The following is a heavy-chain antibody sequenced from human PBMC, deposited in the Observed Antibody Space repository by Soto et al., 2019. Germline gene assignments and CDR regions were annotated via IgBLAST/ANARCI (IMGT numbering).Heavy chain of an antibody. V-gene: IGHV4-34*01. J-gene: IGHJ5*02. D-gene: IGHD6-19*01. CDR1: GGSFSGYY. CDR3: ARARVAVAGYYNWFDP. Sequence: PSETLSLTCAVYGGSFSGYYWSWIRQPPGKGLEWIGEINHSGSTNYNPSLKSRVTISVDTSKNQFSLKLSSVTAADTAVYYCARARVAVAGYYNWFDPWGQGTLVTVSS. CDR2: INHSGST.